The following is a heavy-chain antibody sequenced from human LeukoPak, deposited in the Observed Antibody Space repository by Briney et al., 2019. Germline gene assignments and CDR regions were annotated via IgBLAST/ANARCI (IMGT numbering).Heavy chain of an antibody. CDR1: GFSLSTSGVG. D-gene: IGHD3-3*01. CDR2: IYWDDDK. CDR3: AHTYYDFWRAMEQYFDY. Sequence: SGPTLVNPTQTLTLTCTFSGFSLSTSGVGVGWIRQPPGKALEWLALIYWDDDKRYSPSLKSRLTITKDTSKNQVVLTMTNMDPVDTATYYCAHTYYDFWRAMEQYFDYWGQGTLVTVSS. V-gene: IGHV2-5*02. J-gene: IGHJ4*02.